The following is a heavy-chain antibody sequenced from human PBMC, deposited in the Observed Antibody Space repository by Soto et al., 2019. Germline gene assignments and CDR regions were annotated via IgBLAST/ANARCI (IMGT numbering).Heavy chain of an antibody. J-gene: IGHJ5*02. D-gene: IGHD6-6*01. CDR1: GYTFTGYY. CDR3: ARAGEQLSNWFDP. V-gene: IGHV1-2*04. Sequence: ASVKVSCKASGYTFTGYYMYWVRQAPGQGLEWMGWINPNSGGTNYAQKFQGWVTMTRDTSISTAYMELSRLRSDDTAVYYCARAGEQLSNWFDPWGQGTLVTVSS. CDR2: INPNSGGT.